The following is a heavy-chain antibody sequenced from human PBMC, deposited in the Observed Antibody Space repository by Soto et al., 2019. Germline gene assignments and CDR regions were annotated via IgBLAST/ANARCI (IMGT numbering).Heavy chain of an antibody. CDR2: IWYDGSNK. CDR1: GFTFSSYG. J-gene: IGHJ4*02. V-gene: IGHV3-33*01. Sequence: GGSLRLSCAASGFTFSSYGMHWVRQAPGKGLEWVAVIWYDGSNKYYADSVKGRFTISRDNSKNTLYLQMNSLRAEDTAVYYCARPSRRYNWNYAVDSWGQGTLVTVSP. D-gene: IGHD1-7*01. CDR3: ARPSRRYNWNYAVDS.